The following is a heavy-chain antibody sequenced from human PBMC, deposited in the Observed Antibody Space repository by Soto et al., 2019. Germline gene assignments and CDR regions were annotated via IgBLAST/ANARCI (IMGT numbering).Heavy chain of an antibody. J-gene: IGHJ6*02. CDR1: GYTFTTYG. Sequence: ASVKVSCKASGYTFTTYGISWVRQAPGQGLEWMGWISGYNGQTNYAQKFRGRVTITTDTSTGTAYMEMRSLRSDDTATYYCARDGRKELWVEGLNAMDVWGQGTTVTVSS. V-gene: IGHV1-18*01. D-gene: IGHD5-18*01. CDR2: ISGYNGQT. CDR3: ARDGRKELWVEGLNAMDV.